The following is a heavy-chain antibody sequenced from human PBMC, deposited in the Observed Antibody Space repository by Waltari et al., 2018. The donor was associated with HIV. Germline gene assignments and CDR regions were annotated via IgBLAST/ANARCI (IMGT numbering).Heavy chain of an antibody. J-gene: IGHJ6*02. Sequence: EVQVLESGGALVQPGGSLRLSCAASGFTFSNYAMSWVRQAPGKGLGWVLTWGGSGGSTYNADSVEGRFTVSRDNSKNTLYLQMNSLRAEDTAVYFCVKEYQYSHGWYSYYGMDVWGQGTTVTVSS. D-gene: IGHD6-13*01. V-gene: IGHV3-23*01. CDR3: VKEYQYSHGWYSYYGMDV. CDR1: GFTFSNYA. CDR2: WGGSGGST.